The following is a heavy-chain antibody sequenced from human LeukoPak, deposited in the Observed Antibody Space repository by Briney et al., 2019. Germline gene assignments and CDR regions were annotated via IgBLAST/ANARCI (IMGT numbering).Heavy chain of an antibody. J-gene: IGHJ4*02. Sequence: GGSLRLSCAASGLTFSSYSMNWVRQAPGKGLEWVSSISSSSSYIYYADSVKGRFTISRDNAKNSLYLQMNSLRAEDTAVYYCAKSGLNRFDYWGQGTLVTVSS. CDR3: AKSGLNRFDY. CDR2: ISSSSSYI. D-gene: IGHD2-15*01. CDR1: GLTFSSYS. V-gene: IGHV3-21*04.